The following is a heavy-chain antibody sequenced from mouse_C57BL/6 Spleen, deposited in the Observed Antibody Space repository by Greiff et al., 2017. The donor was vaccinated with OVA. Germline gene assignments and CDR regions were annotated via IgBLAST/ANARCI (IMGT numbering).Heavy chain of an antibody. J-gene: IGHJ3*01. CDR1: GYSITSGYY. V-gene: IGHV3-6*01. CDR2: ISYDGSN. Sequence: DVQLQESGPGLVKPSQSLSLTCSVTGYSITSGYYWNWIRQFPGNKLEWMGYISYDGSNNYNPSLKNRISITRDTSKNQFFLKLNSVTTEDTATYYCAREDHYDGYYGGFAYWGQGTLVTVSA. D-gene: IGHD2-3*01. CDR3: AREDHYDGYYGGFAY.